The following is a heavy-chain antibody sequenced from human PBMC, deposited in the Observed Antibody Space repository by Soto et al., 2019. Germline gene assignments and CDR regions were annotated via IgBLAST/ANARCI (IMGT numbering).Heavy chain of an antibody. CDR2: ITGSGGGT. V-gene: IGHV3-23*01. D-gene: IGHD6-13*01. Sequence: EVQLLESGGGLVQPGGSLRLSCAASGLTFSNYAMTWVRQAPGKGLEWVSVITGSGGGTYFVDSVKGQFTISRDNSKNTVYLQMNSLRSEDTAVYYCAKRPLTAAGFDYWGQGTLVTVSS. J-gene: IGHJ4*02. CDR1: GLTFSNYA. CDR3: AKRPLTAAGFDY.